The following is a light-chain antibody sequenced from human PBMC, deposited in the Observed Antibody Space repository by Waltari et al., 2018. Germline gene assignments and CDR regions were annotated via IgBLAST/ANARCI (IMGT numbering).Light chain of an antibody. CDR2: EVT. Sequence: QSALTQPASASGSPGQSITISCTGSGSDIGGSNLVSWYQQPPGKAPKLMIYEVTKRPSGVSIRFSGSKSGNTAALTISGLQAEDEGDYFCCSHAGSETYVVFGGGTKLTVL. J-gene: IGLJ2*01. V-gene: IGLV2-23*02. CDR3: CSHAGSETYVV. CDR1: GSDIGGSNL.